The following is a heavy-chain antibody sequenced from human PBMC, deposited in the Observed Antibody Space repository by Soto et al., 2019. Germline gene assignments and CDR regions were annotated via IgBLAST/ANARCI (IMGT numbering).Heavy chain of an antibody. CDR2: ISYYGNDK. CDR1: AFSLSDSG. Sequence: VQLVESGGGVVQRGESLRLSCAASAFSLSDSGMHWVRQAPGKGLEWVAFISYYGNDKYYADSVKGRFTISRDNSKSTPYLQMDSLRGDDTAVYYCAREAADVRISGRAFDSWGQGTLVTVSS. J-gene: IGHJ4*02. D-gene: IGHD3-10*01. CDR3: AREAADVRISGRAFDS. V-gene: IGHV3-30-3*01.